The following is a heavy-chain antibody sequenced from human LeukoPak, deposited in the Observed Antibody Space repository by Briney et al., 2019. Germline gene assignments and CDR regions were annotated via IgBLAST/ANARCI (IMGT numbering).Heavy chain of an antibody. J-gene: IGHJ6*03. CDR3: ARAHALDGYYYYYMDV. Sequence: PSETLSLTCTVSGGSISSSSYYWGWIRQPPGKGLEWIGSIYYSGSTYYNPSLKSRVTISVDTSKNQFSLKLSSVTAADTAVYYCARAHALDGYYYYYMDVWGKGTTVTVSS. V-gene: IGHV4-39*07. D-gene: IGHD1-1*01. CDR2: IYYSGST. CDR1: GGSISSSSYY.